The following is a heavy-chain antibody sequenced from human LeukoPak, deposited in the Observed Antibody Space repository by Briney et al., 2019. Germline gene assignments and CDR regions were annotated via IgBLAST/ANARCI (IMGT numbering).Heavy chain of an antibody. D-gene: IGHD5-18*01. J-gene: IGHJ3*02. CDR1: EYTFTSYD. CDR3: FRPVDTDAFDI. V-gene: IGHV1-8*01. Sequence: GASVKVSCKASEYTFTSYDINWVRQATGQGLEWMGWMNPNSANTGYAQKFQGRVTMTRNTSISTAYMELSRLRSDDTAVYYCFRPVDTDAFDIWGQGTMVTVSS. CDR2: MNPNSANT.